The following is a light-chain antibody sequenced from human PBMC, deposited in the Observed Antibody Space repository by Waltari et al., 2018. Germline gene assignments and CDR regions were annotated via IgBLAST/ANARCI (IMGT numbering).Light chain of an antibody. CDR3: QHYVSLPVT. CDR2: GES. Sequence: EIVLTQSPGTLSLSPGERATLSCRASQSVSRALAWYQQKPCQAPRLLIYGESNRATGIPDRFSGSGCWTDFSLIISRLEPEDFAVYYCQHYVSLPVTFGQGTKVEIK. V-gene: IGKV3-20*01. CDR1: QSVSRA. J-gene: IGKJ1*01.